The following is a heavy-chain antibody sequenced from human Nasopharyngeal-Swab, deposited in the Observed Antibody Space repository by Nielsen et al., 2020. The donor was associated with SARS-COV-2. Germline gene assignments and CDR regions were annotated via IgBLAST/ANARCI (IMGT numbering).Heavy chain of an antibody. CDR3: ARGRGVGLATIGVDY. J-gene: IGHJ4*02. D-gene: IGHD5-24*01. V-gene: IGHV4-34*01. CDR1: GGSFSGSF. Sequence: SETLSLTCAVYGGSFSGSFLSWIRQHTGKGLEWIGEINHSGSTNYNPSLKSRVTISVDTSKNQFSLKLSSVTAADTAVYYCARGRGVGLATIGVDYWGQGTLVTVSS. CDR2: INHSGST.